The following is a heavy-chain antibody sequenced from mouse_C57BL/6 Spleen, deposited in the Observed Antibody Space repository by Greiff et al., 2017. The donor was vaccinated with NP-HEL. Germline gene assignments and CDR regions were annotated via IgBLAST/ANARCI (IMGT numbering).Heavy chain of an antibody. CDR1: GFTFSSYA. J-gene: IGHJ4*01. CDR2: ISDGGSYT. CDR3: ATGDGYDGAMDY. D-gene: IGHD2-2*01. Sequence: EVKVEESGGGLVKPGGSLKLSCAASGFTFSSYAMSWVRQTPEKRLEWVATISDGGSYTYYPDNVKGRFTISRDNAKNNLYLQMSHLKSEDTAMYYCATGDGYDGAMDYWGQGTSVTVSS. V-gene: IGHV5-4*03.